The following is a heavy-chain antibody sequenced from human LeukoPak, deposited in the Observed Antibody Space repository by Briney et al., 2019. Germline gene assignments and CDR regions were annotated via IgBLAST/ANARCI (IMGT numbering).Heavy chain of an antibody. D-gene: IGHD3-16*01. CDR2: IIPIFGTA. CDR1: GGTFISYA. J-gene: IGHJ4*02. Sequence: SVKVSCKASGGTFISYAISWVRQAPGQGLEWMGGIIPIFGTANYAQKFQGRVTITTDESTSTAYMELSSLRSEDTAVYYCAGGGEGYYFDYWGQGTLVTVSS. V-gene: IGHV1-69*05. CDR3: AGGGEGYYFDY.